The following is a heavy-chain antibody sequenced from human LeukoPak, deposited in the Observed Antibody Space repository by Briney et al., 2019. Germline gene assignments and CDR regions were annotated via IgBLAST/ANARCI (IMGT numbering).Heavy chain of an antibody. CDR1: GGTFSSYA. Sequence: ASVTVSCKASGGTFSSYAISWVRQAPGQGLERMGWISAHNGNTNYEEELQGRVTMTTDTSTSTDYMELRSLRSDDTAVYYCARDKGTVATYYYYYMDVWGKGTTVTVSS. CDR2: ISAHNGNT. D-gene: IGHD6-19*01. V-gene: IGHV1-18*01. CDR3: ARDKGTVATYYYYYMDV. J-gene: IGHJ6*03.